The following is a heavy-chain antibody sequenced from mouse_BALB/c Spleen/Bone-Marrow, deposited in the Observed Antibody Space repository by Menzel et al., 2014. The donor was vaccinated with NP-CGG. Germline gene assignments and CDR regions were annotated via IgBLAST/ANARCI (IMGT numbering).Heavy chain of an antibody. CDR1: GYTFTSYW. D-gene: IGHD3-1*01. J-gene: IGHJ4*01. CDR2: IYPGSGST. Sequence: GSELVRPGASVKLSCKASGYTFTSYWMHWVKQRPGQGLDWIGNIYPGSGSTNYDEKFKNKATLAVDTSSRTAYMQLSSLTSEDSAVYYRTRGQLGLPSMDYWGQGTSVTVSS. V-gene: IGHV1S22*01. CDR3: TRGQLGLPSMDY.